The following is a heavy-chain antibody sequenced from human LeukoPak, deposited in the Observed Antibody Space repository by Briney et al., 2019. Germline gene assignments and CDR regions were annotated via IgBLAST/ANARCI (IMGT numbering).Heavy chain of an antibody. CDR2: IWYDGSNK. CDR1: GFTFSSYG. CDR3: AREGLVWFGESLPNWFDP. V-gene: IGHV3-33*01. D-gene: IGHD3-10*01. J-gene: IGHJ5*02. Sequence: GRSLRLSCAASGFTFSSYGMHWVRQAPGKGLEWVAVIWYDGSNKYYADSVKGRFTISRDNSKNTLYLQMNSLRAEDTAVYYCAREGLVWFGESLPNWFDPWGQGTLVTVSS.